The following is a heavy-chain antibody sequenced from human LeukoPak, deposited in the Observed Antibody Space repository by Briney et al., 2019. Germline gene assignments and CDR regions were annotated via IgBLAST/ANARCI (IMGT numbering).Heavy chain of an antibody. V-gene: IGHV4-59*08. CDR1: GGSISSYY. J-gene: IGHJ4*02. CDR3: ARLLFGPEGESSSWYYFDY. D-gene: IGHD6-13*01. Sequence: PSETLSLTCTVSGGSISSYYWSWIRQPPGKGLEWIGYIYYSGSTNYNPSLKSRVTISVDTSKNQFSLKLSSVTAADTAVYYCARLLFGPEGESSSWYYFDYWGQGTLVTVSS. CDR2: IYYSGST.